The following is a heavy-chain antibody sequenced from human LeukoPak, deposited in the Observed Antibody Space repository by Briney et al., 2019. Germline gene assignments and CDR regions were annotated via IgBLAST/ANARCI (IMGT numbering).Heavy chain of an antibody. CDR2: IYPGDSDT. D-gene: IGHD6-19*01. V-gene: IGHV5-51*01. Sequence: GESLKISCKGSGYSFTSNWIAWVRQMPGKGLEWMGIIYPGDSDTRYSPSFQGQVTISADKSISTAYLQWSSLKASDSAMYYCARPISKLADHDAFDIWGQGTMVTVSS. CDR1: GYSFTSNW. CDR3: ARPISKLADHDAFDI. J-gene: IGHJ3*02.